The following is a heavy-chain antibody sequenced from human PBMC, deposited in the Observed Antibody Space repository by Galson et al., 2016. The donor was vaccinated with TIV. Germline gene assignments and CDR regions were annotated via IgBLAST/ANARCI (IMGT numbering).Heavy chain of an antibody. J-gene: IGHJ6*02. CDR1: GGTFSSNV. CDR2: INPLFPTT. V-gene: IGHV1-69*13. CDR3: AVDRNTAFDTYPFYYGMAD. Sequence: SVKVSCKASGGTFSSNVFNWVRLAPGQGLEWMGLINPLFPTTNYAQRFQGRVTITADESTSTAYMELSGLRSGDTAVYYCAVDRNTAFDTYPFYYGMADWGQGTTVIVSS. D-gene: IGHD5-18*01.